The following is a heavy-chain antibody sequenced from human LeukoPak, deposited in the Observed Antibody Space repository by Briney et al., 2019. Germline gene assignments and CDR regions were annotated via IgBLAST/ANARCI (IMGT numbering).Heavy chain of an antibody. J-gene: IGHJ4*02. CDR2: INPNSGGT. Sequence: ASVKVSCKASGYTFTGYYMHWVRQAPGQGLEWMGWINPNSGGTNYAQKFQGRVTMTRDTSISTASMELRRLRSDATAVYYCARELGYCSGGSCYEACYWGQGTLVTVSS. CDR1: GYTFTGYY. CDR3: ARELGYCSGGSCYEACY. V-gene: IGHV1-2*02. D-gene: IGHD2-15*01.